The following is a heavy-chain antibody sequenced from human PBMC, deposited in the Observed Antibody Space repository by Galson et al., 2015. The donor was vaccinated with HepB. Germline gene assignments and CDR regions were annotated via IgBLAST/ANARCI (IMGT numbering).Heavy chain of an antibody. Sequence: SLRLSCAASGFTFNHYGMNWVRQAPGKGLEWVSSITGSSSFLRYADSVKGRFTISRDNANNSLFLQMNSLRAEDSAVYYCARDLKAGGYNHGTNWFDPWGQGTLVTVSS. J-gene: IGHJ5*02. D-gene: IGHD5-18*01. CDR3: ARDLKAGGYNHGTNWFDP. V-gene: IGHV3-21*01. CDR2: ITGSSSFL. CDR1: GFTFNHYG.